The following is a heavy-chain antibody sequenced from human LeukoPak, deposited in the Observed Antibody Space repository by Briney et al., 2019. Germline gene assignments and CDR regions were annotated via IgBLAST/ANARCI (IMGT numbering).Heavy chain of an antibody. CDR3: ARDMGPTYGYYFGMDV. J-gene: IGHJ6*02. Sequence: SQTLSLTCAISGDSVPSNSGAWNWIRQSPSRGLEWLGRTYYRSKWYNDFAVSVKSRITINPDTSKNQFSLQLNSVTPEGTAVYYCARDMGPTYGYYFGMDVWGQGTTDTVSS. CDR1: GDSVPSNSGA. V-gene: IGHV6-1*01. D-gene: IGHD1-26*01. CDR2: TYYRSKWYN.